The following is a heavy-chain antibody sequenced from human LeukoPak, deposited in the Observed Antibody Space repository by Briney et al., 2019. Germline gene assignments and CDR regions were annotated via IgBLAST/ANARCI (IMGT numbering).Heavy chain of an antibody. CDR3: AKDKDYGVLGWFDP. CDR1: GFTFSSYA. J-gene: IGHJ5*02. V-gene: IGHV3-23*01. Sequence: GGSLRLSCAASGFTFSSYAMSWVRQAPWKGLEWVSAISGSGGSTYYADSVKGRFTISRDNSKNTLYLQMSSLRAEDTAVYYCAKDKDYGVLGWFDPWGQGTLVTVSS. CDR2: ISGSGGST. D-gene: IGHD4-17*01.